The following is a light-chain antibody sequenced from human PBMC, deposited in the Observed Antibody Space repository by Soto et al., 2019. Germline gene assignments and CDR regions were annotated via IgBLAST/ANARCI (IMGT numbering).Light chain of an antibody. V-gene: IGKV1-12*01. J-gene: IGKJ5*01. Sequence: DIQMTQSPSSVSASVGDRVTITCRASQGISSWLAWYQQKPGKAPKLLIYAASSLQRGIPSRFSGSGPGTVFPLTTTSLQPEDFATYYCQQDNSFPITFGQGTRLEIK. CDR3: QQDNSFPIT. CDR2: AAS. CDR1: QGISSW.